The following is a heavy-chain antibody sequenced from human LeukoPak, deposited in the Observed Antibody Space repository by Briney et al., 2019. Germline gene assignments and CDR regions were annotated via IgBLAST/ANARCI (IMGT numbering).Heavy chain of an antibody. CDR2: SEGDDSTT. V-gene: IGHV3-74*03. Sequence: GGSLRLSCAASGLTMGSLWTHWVRQAPGKGLVWVSRSEGDDSTTTYTVSVKGRFTVSRDTAKNTLHRQINSLRVEDTAVYYCAKLAWLDPWGQGTLVTVSP. CDR3: AKLAWLDP. CDR1: GLTMGSLW. J-gene: IGHJ5*02.